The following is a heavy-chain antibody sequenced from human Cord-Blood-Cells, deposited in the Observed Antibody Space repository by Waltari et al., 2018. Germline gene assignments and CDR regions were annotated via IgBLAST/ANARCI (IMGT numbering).Heavy chain of an antibody. CDR2: INPSGGST. D-gene: IGHD6-6*01. CDR1: GYTFTSYY. CDR3: ARDSGPNGSSDDAFDI. Sequence: QVQLVQSGAEVKKPGASVKVSCKASGYTFTSYYMHWVRQAPGQGREWMGIINPSGGSTSYAQKFQGRVTMTRDTSTSTVYMELSSLRSEDTAVYYCARDSGPNGSSDDAFDIWGQGTMVTVSS. J-gene: IGHJ3*02. V-gene: IGHV1-46*01.